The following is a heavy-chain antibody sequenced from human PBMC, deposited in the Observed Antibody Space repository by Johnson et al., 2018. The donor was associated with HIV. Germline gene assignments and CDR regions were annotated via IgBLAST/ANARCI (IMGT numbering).Heavy chain of an antibody. CDR1: GFTFSSYA. CDR2: ISGSGGAV. Sequence: VQLVESGGGLVQPGGSLRLSCAASGFTFSSYAMNWVRQAPGKGLEWVSVISGSGGAVYFADSVKGRFTISRDNSKNTMYLQMNSLRAEDTAVYFCARAINDAFDIWGQWTMVTVSP. CDR3: ARAINDAFDI. V-gene: IGHV3-23*04. J-gene: IGHJ3*02.